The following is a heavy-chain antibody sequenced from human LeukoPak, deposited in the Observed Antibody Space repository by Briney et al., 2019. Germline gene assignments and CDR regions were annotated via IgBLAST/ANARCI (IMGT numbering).Heavy chain of an antibody. J-gene: IGHJ4*02. V-gene: IGHV4-59*08. CDR3: ASLRDGYNPH. CDR2: IYYSGST. CDR1: GGSISSYY. Sequence: PSETLSLTCTVSGGSISSYYWSWIRQPPGKGLEWIGYIYYSGSTNYNPSLKSRVTISVDTSKNQFSLKLSSVTAADTAVYYCASLRDGYNPHWGQGTLVTVSS. D-gene: IGHD5-12*01.